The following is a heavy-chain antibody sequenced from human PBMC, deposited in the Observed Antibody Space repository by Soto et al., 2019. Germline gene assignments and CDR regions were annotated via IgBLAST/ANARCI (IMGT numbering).Heavy chain of an antibody. Sequence: QVQLVQSGAEVKKPGASVKVSCKASGYIFTSYDIIWVRQATGQGLEWMGWMNPSTGNTDSAEKFQGRLTMTRNTSISTVYMELSSLSFEDTAVYYCARGRIIVAGGFDPWGQGILVTVSS. CDR2: MNPSTGNT. V-gene: IGHV1-8*01. J-gene: IGHJ5*02. CDR3: ARGRIIVAGGFDP. CDR1: GYIFTSYD. D-gene: IGHD6-19*01.